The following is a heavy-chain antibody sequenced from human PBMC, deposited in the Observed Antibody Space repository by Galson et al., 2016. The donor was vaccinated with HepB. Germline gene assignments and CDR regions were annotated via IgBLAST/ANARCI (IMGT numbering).Heavy chain of an antibody. D-gene: IGHD7-27*01. Sequence: SLRLSCAASGFTFSSYAMHWVRQAPGKGLEWVAVISYDGSHKYYAASVKGRFTISRDNSKNTLSLQMNSLRAEDTAVYYCARSLGWGSTGDALDIWGQGTMVTVSS. CDR1: GFTFSSYA. J-gene: IGHJ3*02. V-gene: IGHV3-30*03. CDR2: ISYDGSHK. CDR3: ARSLGWGSTGDALDI.